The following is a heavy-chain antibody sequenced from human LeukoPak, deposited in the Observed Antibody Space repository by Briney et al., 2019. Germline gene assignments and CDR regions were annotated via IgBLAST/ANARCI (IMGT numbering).Heavy chain of an antibody. Sequence: GGSLRLSCAASGFTFSSYWMSWVRQAPGKGLEWVANIKQDGSEKYYVDSVKGRFTISRDNAKNSLYLQMNSLRAEDTAVYYCARYPYYYDSSGYYFDYWGQGTLVTVSS. CDR1: GFTFSSYW. V-gene: IGHV3-7*01. D-gene: IGHD3-22*01. J-gene: IGHJ4*02. CDR3: ARYPYYYDSSGYYFDY. CDR2: IKQDGSEK.